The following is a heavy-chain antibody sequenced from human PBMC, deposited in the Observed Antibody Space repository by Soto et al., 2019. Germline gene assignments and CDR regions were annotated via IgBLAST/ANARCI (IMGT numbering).Heavy chain of an antibody. CDR2: ISSRGSSI. D-gene: IGHD3-3*01. Sequence: GALRISCEVSGFTFSDYYMSWIRQAPGKGLEWVSYISSRGSSIYYADSVKGRFTISRDNAKNSLYLQMNGLRAEDTAVYYCARGYYDFWSGYYISPYGMDVWGQGTTVTVSS. CDR3: ARGYYDFWSGYYISPYGMDV. V-gene: IGHV3-11*01. J-gene: IGHJ6*02. CDR1: GFTFSDYY.